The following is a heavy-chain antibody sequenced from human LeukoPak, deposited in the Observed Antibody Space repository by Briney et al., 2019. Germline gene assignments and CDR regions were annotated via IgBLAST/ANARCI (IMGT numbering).Heavy chain of an antibody. CDR1: GFSFRNYG. CDR2: IQYDESKI. J-gene: IGHJ4*02. CDR3: AKDLITGTSLFDY. D-gene: IGHD1/OR15-1a*01. Sequence: PGGSLRLSCAASGFSFRNYGIHRVRQAPGKGLEWVAFIQYDESKIYYADSVKGRFTISRDNSKNTLYLQMNSLRPEDTAVYYCAKDLITGTSLFDYWGQGTLVTVSS. V-gene: IGHV3-30*02.